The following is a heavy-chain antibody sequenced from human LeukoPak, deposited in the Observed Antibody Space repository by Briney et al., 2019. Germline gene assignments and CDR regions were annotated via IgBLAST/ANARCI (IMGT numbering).Heavy chain of an antibody. D-gene: IGHD3-10*01. CDR2: VNHSGDT. Sequence: SETLSLTCAVHGGSFRAYFWSWIRQSPGKGLEWIGEVNHSGDTNYNPSLKNRVTISSDTSKDQFSLKLTSVTAADTAIYYCAREANSYDSGTYAWFDYWGQGTLVTVSS. CDR3: AREANSYDSGTYAWFDY. CDR1: GGSFRAYF. J-gene: IGHJ4*02. V-gene: IGHV4-34*01.